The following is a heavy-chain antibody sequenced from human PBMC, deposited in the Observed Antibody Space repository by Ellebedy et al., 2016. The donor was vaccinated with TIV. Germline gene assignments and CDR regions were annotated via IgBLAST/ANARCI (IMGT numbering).Heavy chain of an antibody. V-gene: IGHV3-7*01. CDR3: AGWGDQKK. D-gene: IGHD3-16*01. J-gene: IGHJ4*02. CDR1: GFTFHNYW. CDR2: IGPDGSDK. Sequence: GESLKISCAASGFTFHNYWMNWVRHPPGKGLEWVANIGPDGSDKKYVDSVKGRFIISRDNAKNSVYLQMNSLRVEDTAVYYCAGWGDQKKWGQGALVSVSS.